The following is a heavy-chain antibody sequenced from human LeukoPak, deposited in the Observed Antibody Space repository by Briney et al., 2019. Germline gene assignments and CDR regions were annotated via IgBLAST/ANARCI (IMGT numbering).Heavy chain of an antibody. J-gene: IGHJ4*02. D-gene: IGHD4-23*01. CDR2: ISAYNGNT. V-gene: IGHV1-18*01. CDR1: GYTFTSYG. CDR3: ARDGALYGGNSLTDY. Sequence: ASVKVSCKASGYTFTSYGISWVRQAPGQGLEWMGWISAYNGNTNYAQKLQGRVTMTTDTSTSTAYMELRSLRSDDTAVYYCARDGALYGGNSLTDYWGQGTLVTVSS.